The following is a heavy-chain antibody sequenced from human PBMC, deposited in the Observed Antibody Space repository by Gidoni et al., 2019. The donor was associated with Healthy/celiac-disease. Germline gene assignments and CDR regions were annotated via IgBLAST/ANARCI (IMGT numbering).Heavy chain of an antibody. D-gene: IGHD2-8*01. J-gene: IGHJ4*02. CDR1: GGSISGGGYS. V-gene: IGHV4-30-2*01. CDR3: ARESSGVCDY. CDR2: IYHSGST. Sequence: QLQLQESGSGLVKPSQTLSLTCAVSGGSISGGGYSWSCIRQQPGKGLEWIGYIYHSGSTYYNPSLKSRVTRSVDRSKNQFSLKLSSVTAADTAVYYCARESSGVCDYWGQGTLVTVSS.